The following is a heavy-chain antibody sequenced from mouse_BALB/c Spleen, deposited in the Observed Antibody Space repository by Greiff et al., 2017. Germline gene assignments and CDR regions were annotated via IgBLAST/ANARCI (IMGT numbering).Heavy chain of an antibody. J-gene: IGHJ4*01. CDR3: AREYGNDYYAMDY. D-gene: IGHD2-10*02. CDR2: ISSGSSTI. Sequence: EVMLVESGGGLVQPGGSRKLSCAASGFTFSSFGMHWVRQAPEKGLEWVAYISSGSSTIYYADTVKDRFTISRDNPKNTLFLQMTSLRSEDTAMYYCAREYGNDYYAMDYWGQGTSVTVSS. CDR1: GFTFSSFG. V-gene: IGHV5-17*02.